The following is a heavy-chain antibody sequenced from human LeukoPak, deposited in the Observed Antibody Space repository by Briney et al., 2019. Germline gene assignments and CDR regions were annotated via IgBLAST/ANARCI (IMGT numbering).Heavy chain of an antibody. Sequence: SETLSLTXTVSGGSISSYHWSWIRQPAGKGLEWIGRIYTSGSTNYNPSLKSRVTMSVDTSKNQFSLKLSSVTAADTAVYYCARDPYYYDSSGYRPGAQIGDAFDIWGQGTMVTVSS. J-gene: IGHJ3*02. CDR2: IYTSGST. V-gene: IGHV4-4*07. D-gene: IGHD3-22*01. CDR1: GGSISSYH. CDR3: ARDPYYYDSSGYRPGAQIGDAFDI.